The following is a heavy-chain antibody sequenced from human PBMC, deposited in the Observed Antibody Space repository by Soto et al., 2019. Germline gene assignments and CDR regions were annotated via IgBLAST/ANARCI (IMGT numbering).Heavy chain of an antibody. CDR2: IDGSGGIT. V-gene: IGHV3-23*01. CDR1: GFTFGTTD. J-gene: IGHJ5*02. D-gene: IGHD3-10*01. Sequence: GSLRPSCAASGFTFGTTDMSWVRQAPGEGLEWVSTIDGSGGITYYADSVKGRFTISRDNSRNTVYLQMNSLRGDDTALYYCVKNSGWFNTWGQGALVTVSS. CDR3: VKNSGWFNT.